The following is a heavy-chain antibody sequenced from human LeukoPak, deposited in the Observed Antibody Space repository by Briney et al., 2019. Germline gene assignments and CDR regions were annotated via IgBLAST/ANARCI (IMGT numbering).Heavy chain of an antibody. D-gene: IGHD4-23*01. Sequence: SEILSLTCTVSGGSISSYYWSWIRQPPGKGLEWIGYIYYSGSTNYNPSLKSRVTISVDTSKNQFSLKLSSVTAADTAVYYCASYYGGRSDYWGQGTLVTVSS. CDR2: IYYSGST. CDR3: ASYYGGRSDY. V-gene: IGHV4-59*08. CDR1: GGSISSYY. J-gene: IGHJ4*02.